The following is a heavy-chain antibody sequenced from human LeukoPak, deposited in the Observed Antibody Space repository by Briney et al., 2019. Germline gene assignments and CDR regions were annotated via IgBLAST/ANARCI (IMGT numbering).Heavy chain of an antibody. V-gene: IGHV3-30-3*01. J-gene: IGHJ6*02. CDR2: ISYDGSNK. Sequence: PGRSLRLSCAASGFTFSSYAMHWVRQVPGKGLEWVAVISYDGSNKYYADSVKGRFTISRDNSKNTLYLQMNSLRAEDTAVYYCARDLLYLEWLLWDYYYYGMDVWGQGTTVTVSS. CDR3: ARDLLYLEWLLWDYYYYGMDV. D-gene: IGHD3-3*01. CDR1: GFTFSSYA.